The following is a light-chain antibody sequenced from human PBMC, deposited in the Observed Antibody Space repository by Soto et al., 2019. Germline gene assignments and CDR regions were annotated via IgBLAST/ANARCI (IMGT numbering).Light chain of an antibody. CDR2: AAS. J-gene: IGKJ4*01. V-gene: IGKV1-12*01. Sequence: DIQMTQYPSSVSASVGDRVTITCRASQDIGGWLAWYQQRPGKVPKLLIYAASSLQRGVTSTFSDSASGTDFTLTISMLQPEDFATYYFQQAKSFPHTFGGGTKVEIK. CDR3: QQAKSFPHT. CDR1: QDIGGW.